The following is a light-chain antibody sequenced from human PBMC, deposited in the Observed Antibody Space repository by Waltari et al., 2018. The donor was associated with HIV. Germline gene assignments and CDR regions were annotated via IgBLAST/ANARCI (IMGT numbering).Light chain of an antibody. CDR2: QDT. CDR1: KLGDRY. V-gene: IGLV3-1*01. CDR3: QAWDSSTNVV. J-gene: IGLJ2*01. Sequence: SYELTQPPSVSVSPGQTASITCSGDKLGDRYARWYQQRPGQSPVLVMYQDTKRPSGIPERFSGSNSGNTATLTISGTQAVDEADYYCQAWDSSTNVVFGGGTKLTVL.